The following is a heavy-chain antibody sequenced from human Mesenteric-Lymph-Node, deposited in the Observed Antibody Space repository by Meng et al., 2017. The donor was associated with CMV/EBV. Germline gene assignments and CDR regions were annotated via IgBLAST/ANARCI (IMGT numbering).Heavy chain of an antibody. J-gene: IGHJ4*02. Sequence: GSLRLSCAASGFTFSSYAMHWVRQAPGKGLEWVSTLSAGGRSTYYADSVVGRFTISRDISKSTLYLQMDSLRAEDTAIYYCAKTTSSSNFFDYWGQGALVTVSS. CDR2: LSAGGRST. V-gene: IGHV3-23*01. CDR1: GFTFSSYA. CDR3: AKTTSSSNFFDY. D-gene: IGHD1-1*01.